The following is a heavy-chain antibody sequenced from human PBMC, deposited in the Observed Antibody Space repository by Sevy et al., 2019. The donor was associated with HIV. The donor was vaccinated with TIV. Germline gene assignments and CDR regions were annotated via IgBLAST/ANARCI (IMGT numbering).Heavy chain of an antibody. CDR2: IFHTGNT. V-gene: IGHV4-30-2*01. CDR1: GGSISSGVYS. Sequence: SETLSLTCAVSGGSISSGVYSWNWIRQPPGKGLEWIGYIFHTGNTFYNPSLKSRVTVSLDKSEHQFSLRLSSVTAADTAVYYCARDGGTLTTPGSFDIWGQGTMVTVSS. CDR3: ARDGGTLTTPGSFDI. D-gene: IGHD3-16*01. J-gene: IGHJ3*02.